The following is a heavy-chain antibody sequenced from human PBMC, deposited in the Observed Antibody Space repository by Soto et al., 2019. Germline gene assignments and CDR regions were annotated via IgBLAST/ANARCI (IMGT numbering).Heavy chain of an antibody. CDR3: AIDRIAVAGNPEYFQH. CDR1: GFTVSSNY. Sequence: EVQLVESGGGLVQPGGSLRLSCAASGFTVSSNYMSWVRQAPGKGLEWVSVIYSGGSTYYADSVKGRFTISRDNSKNTLYLQMNSLRADDTAVYYCAIDRIAVAGNPEYFQHWGQGTLVTVSS. D-gene: IGHD6-19*01. CDR2: IYSGGST. J-gene: IGHJ1*01. V-gene: IGHV3-66*01.